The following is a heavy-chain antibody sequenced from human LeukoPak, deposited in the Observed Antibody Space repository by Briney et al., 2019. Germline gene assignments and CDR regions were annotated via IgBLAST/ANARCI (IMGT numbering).Heavy chain of an antibody. D-gene: IGHD3-22*01. CDR2: IYYSGST. J-gene: IGHJ5*02. Sequence: SETLSLTCTVSGGSIRSYYWSWIRQPPGKGLEWIGYIYYSGSTNYNPSLKSRVTISVDKSKNQFSLKLSSVTAADTAVYYCARWVYYYDSSGSRNWFDPWGQGTLVTVSS. CDR1: GGSIRSYY. V-gene: IGHV4-59*01. CDR3: ARWVYYYDSSGSRNWFDP.